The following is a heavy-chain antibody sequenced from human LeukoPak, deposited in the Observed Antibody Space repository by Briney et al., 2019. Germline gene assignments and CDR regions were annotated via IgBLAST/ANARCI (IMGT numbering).Heavy chain of an antibody. J-gene: IGHJ2*01. V-gene: IGHV4-34*01. CDR2: INHSGST. CDR3: ARGRISSG. D-gene: IGHD3-3*02. CDR1: GGFFSGYY. Sequence: SETLSLTCAVYGGFFSGYYWSWIRQPPGKGLEWIGEINHSGSTNYNPSLKSRVTISVDTSKNQFSLKLSSVTAADTAVYYCARGRISSGWGRGTLVTVSS.